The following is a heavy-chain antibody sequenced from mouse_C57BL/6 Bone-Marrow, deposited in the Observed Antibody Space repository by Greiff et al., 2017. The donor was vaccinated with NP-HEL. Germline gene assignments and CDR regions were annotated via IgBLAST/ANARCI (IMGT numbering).Heavy chain of an antibody. V-gene: IGHV1-42*01. CDR2: INPSTGGT. D-gene: IGHD2-3*01. CDR3: ARSPLYDGYYEFAY. CDR1: GYSFTGYY. Sequence: EVQLQQSGPELVKPGASVKISCKASGYSFTGYYMNWVKQSPEKSLEWIGEINPSTGGTTYNQKFKAKATLTVDKSSSTAYMQLKSLTSEDSAVYYCARSPLYDGYYEFAYWGQGTLVTVSA. J-gene: IGHJ3*01.